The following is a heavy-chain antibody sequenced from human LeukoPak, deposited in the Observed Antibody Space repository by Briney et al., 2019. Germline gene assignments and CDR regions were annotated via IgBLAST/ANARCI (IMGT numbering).Heavy chain of an antibody. D-gene: IGHD4-17*01. Sequence: SETLSLTCAVYGGSFSGYYWTWIRQPPGKGLEWIGEMNHSGSANYNPSLKSRVTISVDTSKNQSSLRLSSVTAADTAVYYCARVVDHDYGDYYLDYWGQGTLVTVSS. J-gene: IGHJ4*02. CDR1: GGSFSGYY. CDR2: MNHSGSA. V-gene: IGHV4-34*01. CDR3: ARVVDHDYGDYYLDY.